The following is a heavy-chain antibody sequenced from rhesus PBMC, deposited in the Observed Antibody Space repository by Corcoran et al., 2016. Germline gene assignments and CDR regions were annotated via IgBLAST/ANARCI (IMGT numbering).Heavy chain of an antibody. CDR3: VRWSSAGRFDY. V-gene: IGHV4-147*01. Sequence: QVQLQESGPGLVKPSETLSLTCAVSGGSISSNYWSWIRQSPGKGLEWIGYIYGGSGNTTYNPSLNSRVTISTDTSKNQFSLKLGSVTAADTAVYYCVRWSSAGRFDYWGQGVLVTVSS. CDR1: GGSISSNY. J-gene: IGHJ4*01. D-gene: IGHD6-13*01. CDR2: IYGGSGNT.